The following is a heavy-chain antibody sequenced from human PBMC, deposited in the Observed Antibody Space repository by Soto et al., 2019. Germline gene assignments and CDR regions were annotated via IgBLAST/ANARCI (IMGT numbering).Heavy chain of an antibody. D-gene: IGHD2-15*01. CDR2: IFDSGST. Sequence: QVQLQESGPGLVKPSQTLSLACTVSGDSISNNHYYWSWIRQPPGKGREWIGHIFDSGSTFNNPSLNSRVAISINTSKTQISQKLRYVTAADTAVYYCARGPASDKVDSWGQGTLVTVSS. J-gene: IGHJ4*02. V-gene: IGHV4-30-4*01. CDR3: ARGPASDKVDS. CDR1: GDSISNNHYY.